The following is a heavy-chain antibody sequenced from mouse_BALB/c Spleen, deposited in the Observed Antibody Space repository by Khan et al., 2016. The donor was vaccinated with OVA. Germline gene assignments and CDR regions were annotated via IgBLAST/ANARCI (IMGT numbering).Heavy chain of an antibody. D-gene: IGHD2-1*01. J-gene: IGHJ3*01. CDR3: ARGYFGNYEFVY. CDR1: GYTFTNYW. V-gene: IGHV1S132*01. Sequence: LVESGAELVKPGASVKLSCKTSGYTFTNYWIQWIKQRPGQGLGWIGQIFPGTGTTYYNQNFKGKATLTVDTSSNTAYMHLSSLTSEDSAVYYCARGYFGNYEFVYWGQGTLVTVSP. CDR2: IFPGTGTT.